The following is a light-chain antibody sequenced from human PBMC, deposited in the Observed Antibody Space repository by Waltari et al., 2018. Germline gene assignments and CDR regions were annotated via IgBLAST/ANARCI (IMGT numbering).Light chain of an antibody. V-gene: IGLV3-1*01. CDR1: KLGNKY. J-gene: IGLJ2*01. CDR2: QDT. Sequence: SYELTQPPSVSVSPGQTASITCSGEKLGNKYVSWYQQKPGQSPVLVVHQDTKRPSGIPGRFSGSNSWNTATLTLSGTQAVDEADYYCQAWDSTSYVVFGGGTKVTV. CDR3: QAWDSTSYVV.